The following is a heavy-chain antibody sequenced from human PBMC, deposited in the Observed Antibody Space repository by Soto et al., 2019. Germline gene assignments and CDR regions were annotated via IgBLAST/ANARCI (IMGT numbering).Heavy chain of an antibody. V-gene: IGHV4-31*03. J-gene: IGHJ5*02. Sequence: QVQLQESGPGLVKPSQTLSLTCTVSGGSISSGGYYWSWIRQHPGKGLEWIGYIYYSGSTYYNPSLKSRLTISVDTSKNQSSLKLSSVTAADTAVYYCARDTYYGGNWCDPWGQGTLVTVSS. CDR1: GGSISSGGYY. D-gene: IGHD1-26*01. CDR2: IYYSGST. CDR3: ARDTYYGGNWCDP.